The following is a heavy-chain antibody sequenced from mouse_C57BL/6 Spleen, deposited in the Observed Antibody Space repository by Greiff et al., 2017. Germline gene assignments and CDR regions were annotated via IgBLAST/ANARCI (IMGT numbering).Heavy chain of an antibody. CDR3: ASRGYDYDGFAY. CDR1: GYTFTSYW. CDR2: INPSSGYT. J-gene: IGHJ3*01. V-gene: IGHV1-7*01. Sequence: VQLQQSGAELAKPGASVKLSCKASGYTFTSYWMHWVKQRPGQGLEWIGYINPSSGYTKYNQKFKDKATLPAAKSSSTAYMQLSSLTYEDSAVYYCASRGYDYDGFAYWGQGTLVTVSA. D-gene: IGHD2-4*01.